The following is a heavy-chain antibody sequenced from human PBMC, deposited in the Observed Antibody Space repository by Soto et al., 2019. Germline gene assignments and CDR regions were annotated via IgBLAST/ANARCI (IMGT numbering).Heavy chain of an antibody. CDR2: IYDSGSP. J-gene: IGHJ5*02. Sequence: SETLSLTCAVSGDSISRKNYHWGWIRQPPGKGLEWIGSIYDSGSPYYNPSLKSRVTISVDMPKNQLSLKLSSVTAADTAVYYCARGDSSGYPFWFDPWGQGTLVTVSS. V-gene: IGHV4-39*01. CDR3: ARGDSSGYPFWFDP. CDR1: GDSISRKNYH. D-gene: IGHD3-22*01.